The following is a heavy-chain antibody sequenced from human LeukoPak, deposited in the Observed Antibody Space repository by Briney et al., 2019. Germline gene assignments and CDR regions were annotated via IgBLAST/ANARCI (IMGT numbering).Heavy chain of an antibody. D-gene: IGHD1-1*01. CDR2: MNPSGGST. V-gene: IGHV1-46*01. Sequence: ASVKVSCKASGYTFTSYYMHWVRQAPGQGLEWMGIMNPSGGSTSYAQKFQGRVTMTRDMSTSTVYMELSSLRSEDTAVYYCARGYPRHTKHDAFDIWGQGTMVTVSS. J-gene: IGHJ3*02. CDR1: GYTFTSYY. CDR3: ARGYPRHTKHDAFDI.